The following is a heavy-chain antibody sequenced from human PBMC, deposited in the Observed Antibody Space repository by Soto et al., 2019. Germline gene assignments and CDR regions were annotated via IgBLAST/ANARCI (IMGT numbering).Heavy chain of an antibody. V-gene: IGHV3-23*01. Sequence: GGSLRLSCAASGFTFSSYAMSWVRQAPGKGLEWVSAISGSGGSTYYADSVKGRFTISRDNSKNTLYLQMNSLRAGDTAVYYCAKERGYCSGGSCYSLVRYVNDYWGQGTLVTVSS. D-gene: IGHD2-15*01. CDR2: ISGSGGST. CDR3: AKERGYCSGGSCYSLVRYVNDY. CDR1: GFTFSSYA. J-gene: IGHJ4*02.